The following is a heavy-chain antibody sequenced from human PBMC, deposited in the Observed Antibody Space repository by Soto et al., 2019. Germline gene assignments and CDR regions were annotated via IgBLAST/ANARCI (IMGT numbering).Heavy chain of an antibody. CDR3: ARAVHTMIQGVRFRVDQ. CDR2: INPNGGGT. D-gene: IGHD3-10*01. Sequence: QVQLVQSGAEMKKPGASVKVSCEASGYTFTAYYIHWVRQAPGQGLEWMGWINPNGGGTKYAQKFLGRVTMTRDTSINTAYMELTRLTSDDTAVYYCARAVHTMIQGVRFRVDQWGQGTLVTVSS. J-gene: IGHJ4*02. CDR1: GYTFTAYY. V-gene: IGHV1-2*02.